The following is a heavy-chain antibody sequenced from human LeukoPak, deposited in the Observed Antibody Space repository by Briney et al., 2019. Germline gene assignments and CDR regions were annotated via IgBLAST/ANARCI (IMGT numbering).Heavy chain of an antibody. CDR1: GFTFSSYG. J-gene: IGHJ4*02. CDR2: IWYDGSNK. V-gene: IGHV3-33*01. CDR3: ARGMATIYTGVGFDY. Sequence: PGGSLRLSCAASGFTFSSYGMHWVRQAPGKGLEWVAVIWYDGSNKYYGDSVKGRFTISRYNSKKTLYLQMNSLRVEDTAVYYCARGMATIYTGVGFDYWGQGTLVTVSS. D-gene: IGHD5-24*01.